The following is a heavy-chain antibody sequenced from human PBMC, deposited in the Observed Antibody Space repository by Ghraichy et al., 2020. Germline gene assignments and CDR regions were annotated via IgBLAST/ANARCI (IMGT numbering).Heavy chain of an antibody. CDR2: IYHSGST. J-gene: IGHJ1*01. CDR3: TRDGFYYESSGYL. V-gene: IGHV4-38-2*02. D-gene: IGHD3-22*01. Sequence: ESLNISCDVSGYSISSGYYWGWIRQPPGKGLEWIGCIYHSGSTYYSPSLRGRVPISMDTSKNQISLRLTSVIAADTAVYYCTRDGFYYESSGYLGGQGTLVTVSS. CDR1: GYSISSGYY.